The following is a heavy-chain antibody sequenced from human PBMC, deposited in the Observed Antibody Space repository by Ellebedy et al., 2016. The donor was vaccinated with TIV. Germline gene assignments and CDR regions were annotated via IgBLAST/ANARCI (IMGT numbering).Heavy chain of an antibody. Sequence: SETLSLTXNVSGGSISGSSTSYYWGWIRQHPGKGLEWIGSIYDSGRTHYNPSLKSRVTISVDTSKNQFSLKLSSVTAADTAVYYCARYRSGIVVVPAHYGMDVWGQGTTVTVSS. D-gene: IGHD2-2*01. V-gene: IGHV4-39*01. CDR3: ARYRSGIVVVPAHYGMDV. CDR2: IYDSGRT. CDR1: GGSISGSSTSYY. J-gene: IGHJ6*02.